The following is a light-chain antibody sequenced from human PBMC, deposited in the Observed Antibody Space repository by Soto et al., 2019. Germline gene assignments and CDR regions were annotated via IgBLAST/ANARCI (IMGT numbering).Light chain of an antibody. V-gene: IGKV3D-15*01. Sequence: EIVLTQSPATLSLSPGERATLSCRASQSVSSYLAWYQQKPGQAPRLLIYGARTRATGVPDRFSASGSGTDFTLTISSLQAEDVAVYYCQQYYSTPLTFGGGTKVDIK. CDR3: QQYYSTPLT. CDR2: GAR. CDR1: QSVSSY. J-gene: IGKJ4*01.